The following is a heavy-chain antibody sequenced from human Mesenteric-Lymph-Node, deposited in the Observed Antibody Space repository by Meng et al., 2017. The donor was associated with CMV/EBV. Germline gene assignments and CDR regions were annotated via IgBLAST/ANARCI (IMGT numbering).Heavy chain of an antibody. J-gene: IGHJ6*02. CDR3: AREYDFWSGYYSALRVYYYYYGMDV. Sequence: ASVKVSCKASGDTFTSYDINWVRQAGGQGLEWMGWMNPNNGDTGYAPKFRGRVTMTRNTSISTAYMELSSLRSEDTAVYYCAREYDFWSGYYSALRVYYYYYGMDVWGQGTTVTVSS. CDR2: MNPNNGDT. CDR1: GDTFTSYD. D-gene: IGHD3-3*01. V-gene: IGHV1-8*02.